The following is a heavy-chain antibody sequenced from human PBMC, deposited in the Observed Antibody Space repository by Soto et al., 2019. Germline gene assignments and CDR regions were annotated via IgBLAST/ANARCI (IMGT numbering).Heavy chain of an antibody. V-gene: IGHV1-46*03. CDR2: INPSVAGT. J-gene: IGHJ4*02. Sequence: ASVKVSCKASGYTFTTYYIHWVRQAPGQGLEWMGVINPSVAGTTYAQKFQGRVTMTRDTSTSTLYKEQSSLKSEDTAVYYCVRGSPLSSGWSRDHFDYWGQGALVTVSS. CDR3: VRGSPLSSGWSRDHFDY. CDR1: GYTFTTYY. D-gene: IGHD6-19*01.